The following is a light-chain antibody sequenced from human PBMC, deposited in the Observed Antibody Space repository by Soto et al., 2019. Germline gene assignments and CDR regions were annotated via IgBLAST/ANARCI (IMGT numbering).Light chain of an antibody. CDR3: QQYNNWPPLT. J-gene: IGKJ1*01. CDR1: QSVSSN. CDR2: GAS. V-gene: IGKV3-15*01. Sequence: EIVMTQSPATLSVSPGERATLSCRASQSVSSNLAWYQQKPGQAPRILIYGASTRATGIPARFSGSGSGTAFTLTISSLQSEDFAVYYCQQYNNWPPLTFGQGTKVEIK.